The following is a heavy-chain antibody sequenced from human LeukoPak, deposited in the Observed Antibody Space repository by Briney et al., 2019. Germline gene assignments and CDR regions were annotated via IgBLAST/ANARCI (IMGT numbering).Heavy chain of an antibody. Sequence: GGSLRLSCAASGFTFSSYSMNWVRQAPGKGLEWVSYITSSCDTIYYADSVKGRFTISRDNAKNSLYLQMNSLRAEDTAVYYCARDYGSGSYSLFDYWGQGTLVTVSS. V-gene: IGHV3-48*01. CDR1: GFTFSSYS. CDR2: ITSSCDTI. D-gene: IGHD3-10*01. CDR3: ARDYGSGSYSLFDY. J-gene: IGHJ4*02.